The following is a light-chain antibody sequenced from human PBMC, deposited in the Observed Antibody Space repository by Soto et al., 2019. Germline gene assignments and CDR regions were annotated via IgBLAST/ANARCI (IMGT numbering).Light chain of an antibody. CDR3: QQYNGYPWT. CDR1: QSISSW. CDR2: RAS. Sequence: DIQMTQSPSTLSASVGDRVTITCRASQSISSWLAWYQRKPGKAPKLLIYRASILESGVPSSFSGSGAGTAFTLTISSLQPDDFASYYCQQYNGYPWTFGQGTKVEV. J-gene: IGKJ1*01. V-gene: IGKV1-5*03.